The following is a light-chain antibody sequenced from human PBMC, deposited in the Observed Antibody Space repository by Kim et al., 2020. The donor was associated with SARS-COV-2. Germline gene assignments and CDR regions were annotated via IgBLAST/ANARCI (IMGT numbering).Light chain of an antibody. CDR3: QQRSNWPSVT. CDR2: DAS. J-gene: IGKJ4*01. CDR1: QSVSSY. V-gene: IGKV3-11*01. Sequence: EIVLTQSPATLSLSPGERATLSCRASQSVSSYLAWYQQQPGQAPRLLIYDASNRATGIPVRFSGSRSGTDFALTISSLEPEDFAVYYCQQRSNWPSVTFGGGTKVDIK.